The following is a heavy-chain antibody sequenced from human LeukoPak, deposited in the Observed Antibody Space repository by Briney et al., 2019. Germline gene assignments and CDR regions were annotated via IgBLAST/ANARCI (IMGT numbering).Heavy chain of an antibody. D-gene: IGHD6-13*01. Sequence: PGGSLRLSCAASGFTFSSYAMSWVRQAPGKGLEWVSAISGSGGSTYYADSVKGRFTISRDNSKNTLYLQMNSLRAEDTAVYYCAKPIAAGHYYYYYGMDVWGQGTTVTVSS. CDR1: GFTFSSYA. J-gene: IGHJ6*02. V-gene: IGHV3-23*01. CDR2: ISGSGGST. CDR3: AKPIAAGHYYYYYGMDV.